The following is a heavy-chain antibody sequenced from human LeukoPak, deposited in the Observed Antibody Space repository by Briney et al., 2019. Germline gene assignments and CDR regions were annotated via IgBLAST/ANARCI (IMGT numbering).Heavy chain of an antibody. CDR1: GFTFDDYA. J-gene: IGHJ6*02. Sequence: QPGRSLRLSCAASGFTFDDYAMHWVRQAPGKGLEWVSGISWNSGSIGYADSVKGRFTISRDNAKNSLYPQMNSLRAEDTALYYCAKLSGMDVWGQGTTVTVSS. CDR3: AKLSGMDV. D-gene: IGHD3-10*01. CDR2: ISWNSGSI. V-gene: IGHV3-9*01.